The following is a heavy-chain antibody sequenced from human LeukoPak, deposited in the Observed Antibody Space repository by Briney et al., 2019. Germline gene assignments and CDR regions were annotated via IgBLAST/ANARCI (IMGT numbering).Heavy chain of an antibody. CDR3: TTPAATVGY. D-gene: IGHD2-15*01. CDR1: GFTFSNAW. J-gene: IGHJ4*02. V-gene: IGHV3-15*01. Sequence: GGSLRLSCAASGFTFSNAWMSWVRQAPGKGLEWVGRIKSKTDGETTDYAAPVKGRFTISRDDSKNTLYLQMNSLKTEDTAVYYCTTPAATVGYWGQGTLVTVSS. CDR2: IKSKTDGETT.